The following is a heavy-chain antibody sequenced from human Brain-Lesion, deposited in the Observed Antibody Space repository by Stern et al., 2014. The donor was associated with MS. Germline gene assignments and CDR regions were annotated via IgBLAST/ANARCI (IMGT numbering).Heavy chain of an antibody. V-gene: IGHV1-2*02. D-gene: IGHD3-3*01. CDR3: ARDQRGITIFGVVTDYYYLGMDV. Sequence: VQLVESGAEVKKPGASVKVSCKTSGYIFTGYYINWVRQAPGQGLEWMAGITPNTGGTKYAQKFQGRVTMSRDTSISTAYVELSSLTSDDTAVYYCARDQRGITIFGVVTDYYYLGMDVWGQGTTVTVSS. CDR2: ITPNTGGT. CDR1: GYIFTGYY. J-gene: IGHJ6*02.